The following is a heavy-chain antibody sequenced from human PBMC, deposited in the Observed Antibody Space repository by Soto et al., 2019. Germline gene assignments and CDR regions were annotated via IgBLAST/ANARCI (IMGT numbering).Heavy chain of an antibody. D-gene: IGHD6-13*01. V-gene: IGHV4-30-4*01. CDR2: IYYSGST. CDR3: DRALAAPYNWFDP. Sequence: SETLSLTSTVSGGSISGGDYYWSWIRQPPGKGLEWIGYIYYSGSTYYNPSLKSRVTISVDTSKNQFSLKLSSVTAGDTAVYYCDRALAAPYNWFDPWGQGTLVTVSS. J-gene: IGHJ5*02. CDR1: GGSISGGDYY.